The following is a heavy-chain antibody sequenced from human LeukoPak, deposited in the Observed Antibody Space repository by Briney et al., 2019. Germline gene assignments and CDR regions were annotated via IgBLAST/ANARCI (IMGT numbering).Heavy chain of an antibody. V-gene: IGHV4-59*08. CDR3: AGHYCTNGICYGLDP. D-gene: IGHD2-8*01. CDR2: IYYSGST. CDR1: GASISDYY. Sequence: SETLSLTCTVSGASISDYYWSWIRQPPGKGLEWIGYIYYSGSTNYNPSLKSRVTISVDTSKNQFSLNLSSVTAADTAVYYCAGHYCTNGICYGLDPWGQGTLVTVSS. J-gene: IGHJ5*02.